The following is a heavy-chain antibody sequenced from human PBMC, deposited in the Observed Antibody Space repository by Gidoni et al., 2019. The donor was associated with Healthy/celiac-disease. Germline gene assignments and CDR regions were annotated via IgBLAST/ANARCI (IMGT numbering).Heavy chain of an antibody. Sequence: EVPLVESGGGLVKSGRSLRLSCTASGFTFGDYAMSRFRQAPGQGLEWVGFIRSKAYGGTTECAASVKGRFTISRDDSKSIAYLQMNSLKTEGAAVYYCTRGSTSCYKGYYDFWSGYGGCDAFDIWGQGTMITVSS. CDR2: IRSKAYGGTT. D-gene: IGHD3-3*01. V-gene: IGHV3-49*05. CDR1: GFTFGDYA. J-gene: IGHJ3*02. CDR3: TRGSTSCYKGYYDFWSGYGGCDAFDI.